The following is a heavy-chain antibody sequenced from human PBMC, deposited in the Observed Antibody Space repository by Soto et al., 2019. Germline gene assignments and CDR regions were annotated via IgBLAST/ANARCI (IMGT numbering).Heavy chain of an antibody. CDR1: GFTFSSYW. CDR3: AREAFGELFDC. CDR2: IKQDGSEK. Sequence: EVQLVESGGGLVQPGGSLRLYCAASGFTFSSYWMSWVRQAPGKGLEWVANIKQDGSEKYYVDSVKGRFTISRDNAKNSLYLQMNSLRAEDTAVYYCAREAFGELFDCWGQGTLVTVSS. J-gene: IGHJ4*02. D-gene: IGHD3-10*01. V-gene: IGHV3-7*03.